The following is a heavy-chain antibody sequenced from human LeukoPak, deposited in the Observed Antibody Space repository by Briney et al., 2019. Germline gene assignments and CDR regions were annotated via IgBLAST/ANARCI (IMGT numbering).Heavy chain of an antibody. Sequence: AASVKVSCKASGYTFTSYDINWVRQATGQGLEWMGWMNPNSGNTGYAQKFQGRVTMTRDTSISTAYMELSRLRSDDTAVYYCARGPFKGSWYYWGQGTLVTVSS. D-gene: IGHD6-13*01. V-gene: IGHV1-8*01. CDR3: ARGPFKGSWYY. CDR1: GYTFTSYD. CDR2: MNPNSGNT. J-gene: IGHJ4*02.